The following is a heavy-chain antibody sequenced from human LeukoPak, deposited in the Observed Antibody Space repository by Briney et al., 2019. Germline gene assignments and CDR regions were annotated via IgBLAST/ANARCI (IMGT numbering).Heavy chain of an antibody. Sequence: ASVKVSCKASGGTFSSYAISWVRQATGQGLEWMGWMNPNSGNTGYAQKFQGRVTMTRNTSISTAYMELSSLRSEDTAVYYCARGGSGYGDYYYFYGLDVWGQGTTATVSS. CDR3: ARGGSGYGDYYYFYGLDV. J-gene: IGHJ6*02. CDR1: GGTFSSYA. CDR2: MNPNSGNT. V-gene: IGHV1-8*02. D-gene: IGHD3-22*01.